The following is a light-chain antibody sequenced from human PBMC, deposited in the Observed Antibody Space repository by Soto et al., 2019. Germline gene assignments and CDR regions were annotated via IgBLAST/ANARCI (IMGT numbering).Light chain of an antibody. CDR2: AAS. V-gene: IGKV3-15*01. CDR3: QQYNNWPWT. Sequence: EIVLTQSPATLSLSPGERATLSCRASQSVAYTYLAWYQQRPGQAPRLLINAASFRATGIPDRISGSGSGTEFTLTISSLQSEDFAVYYCQQYNNWPWTFGPGTKVEI. CDR1: QSVAYT. J-gene: IGKJ1*01.